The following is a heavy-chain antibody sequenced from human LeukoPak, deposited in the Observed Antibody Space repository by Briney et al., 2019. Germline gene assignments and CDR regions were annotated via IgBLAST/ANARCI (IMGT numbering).Heavy chain of an antibody. CDR3: AKDYYYGSGSYPRGFDP. CDR1: GFTFSDYS. V-gene: IGHV3-23*01. CDR2: SSGSGGRT. D-gene: IGHD3-10*01. J-gene: IGHJ5*02. Sequence: GGSLRLSCAASGFTFSDYSMNWVRQAPGKGLEWVSGSSGSGGRTYYADAVKGRFTISRDNSKNTLYLQMNSLRAEDTAVYYCAKDYYYGSGSYPRGFDPWGQGTLVTVSS.